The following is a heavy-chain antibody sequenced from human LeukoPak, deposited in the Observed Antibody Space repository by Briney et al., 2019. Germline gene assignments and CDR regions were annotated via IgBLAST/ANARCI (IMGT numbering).Heavy chain of an antibody. D-gene: IGHD2-2*01. CDR3: ARDAGCSSTSCCHGFDP. Sequence: GGSLRLSCAASGFTFSSYAMHWVRQAPGKGLEWVAVISYDGNNKYYADSVKGRFTISRDNSKNTLHLQMNSLRADDTAVYYCARDAGCSSTSCCHGFDPWGQGTLVTVSS. CDR1: GFTFSSYA. J-gene: IGHJ5*02. V-gene: IGHV3-30-3*01. CDR2: ISYDGNNK.